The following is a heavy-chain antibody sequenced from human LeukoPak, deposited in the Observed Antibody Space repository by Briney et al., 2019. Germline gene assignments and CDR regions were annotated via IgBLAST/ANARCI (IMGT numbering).Heavy chain of an antibody. CDR2: IYYSGST. CDR3: ARDTGSTSPYGMDV. J-gene: IGHJ6*02. CDR1: GGSISSYY. Sequence: PSETLSLTCTVSGGSISSYYWSWIRQPPGKGLEWIGYIYYSGSTNYNPSLTSRVTISVDTSKNQFSLKLSSVTAADTAVYYCARDTGSTSPYGMDVWGQGTTVTVSS. V-gene: IGHV4-59*01. D-gene: IGHD2-2*01.